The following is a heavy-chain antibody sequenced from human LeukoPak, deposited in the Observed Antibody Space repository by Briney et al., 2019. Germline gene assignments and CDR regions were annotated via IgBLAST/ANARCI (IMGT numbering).Heavy chain of an antibody. CDR2: IYSGGYT. Sequence: GGSLRLSCAASGFTVSNNYMSWVRQAPGKGLEWVSVIYSGGYTYYADSVKGRFTISRDNSKNTLYLQMNSLRAEDTAVYYCARVEEGYGSGRRENYFYYYMDVWGKGTTVTISS. V-gene: IGHV3-66*01. CDR3: ARVEEGYGSGRRENYFYYYMDV. D-gene: IGHD3-10*01. CDR1: GFTVSNNY. J-gene: IGHJ6*03.